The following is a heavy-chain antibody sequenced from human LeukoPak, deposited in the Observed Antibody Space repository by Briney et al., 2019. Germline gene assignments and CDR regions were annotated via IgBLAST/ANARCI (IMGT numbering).Heavy chain of an antibody. CDR2: IKSRTDGETT. D-gene: IGHD7-27*01. V-gene: IGHV3-15*01. J-gene: IGHJ4*02. Sequence: GGSLRLSCTASGFTFSSVWMTWVRQAPGKGLEWVGRIKSRTDGETTDYAAPVKGRFSISRDDSENTLYLQMNSLKNEDTAVYFCTTVPGAGPVNFDYWGQGSLVTVSS. CDR1: GFTFSSVW. CDR3: TTVPGAGPVNFDY.